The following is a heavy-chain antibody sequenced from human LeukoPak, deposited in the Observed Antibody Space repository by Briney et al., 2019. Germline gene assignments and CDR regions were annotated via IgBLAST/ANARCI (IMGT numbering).Heavy chain of an antibody. CDR2: ISYDGSNK. J-gene: IGHJ4*02. Sequence: GGSLRLSCAASGFTFSSYGMHWVRQAPGKGLEWVAVISYDGSNKYYADSVKGRFTISRDNSKNTLYLQMNSLRAGDTAVFYCAKALYSYPGDYWGQGTLVTVSS. V-gene: IGHV3-30*18. CDR3: AKALYSYPGDY. CDR1: GFTFSSYG. D-gene: IGHD5-18*01.